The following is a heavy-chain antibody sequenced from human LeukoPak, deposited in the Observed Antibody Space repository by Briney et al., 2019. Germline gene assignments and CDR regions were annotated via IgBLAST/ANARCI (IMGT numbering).Heavy chain of an antibody. V-gene: IGHV4-34*01. J-gene: IGHJ4*02. Sequence: RPSETLSLTCAVYGGSFSGYYWSWIRQPPGKGLEWIGEINHSGSTNYNPSLKSRVTISVDTSKNQFSLKLGSVTAADTAVYYCARAGIAARRIFDYWGQGTLVTVSS. D-gene: IGHD6-6*01. CDR2: INHSGST. CDR3: ARAGIAARRIFDY. CDR1: GGSFSGYY.